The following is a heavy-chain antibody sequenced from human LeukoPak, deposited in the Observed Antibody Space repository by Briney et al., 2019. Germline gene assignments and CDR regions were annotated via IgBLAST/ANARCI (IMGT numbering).Heavy chain of an antibody. J-gene: IGHJ4*02. CDR3: ARGSSGYYSY. V-gene: IGHV4-59*13. CDR1: GGSFSGYY. D-gene: IGHD3-22*01. CDR2: IFYSGST. Sequence: SETLSLTCAVYGGSFSGYYWSWIRQPPGKGLECIGYIFYSGSTNYNPSLKSRVTISVDTSKNQLSLKLSSVTAADTAVYYCARGSSGYYSYWGQGTLVTVSS.